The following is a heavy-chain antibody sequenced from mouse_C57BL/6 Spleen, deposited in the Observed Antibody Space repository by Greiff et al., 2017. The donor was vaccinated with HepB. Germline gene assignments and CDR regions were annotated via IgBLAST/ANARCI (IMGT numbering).Heavy chain of an antibody. V-gene: IGHV5-6*01. D-gene: IGHD2-3*01. J-gene: IGHJ2*01. Sequence: EVQLVESGGDLVKPGGSLKLSCAASGFTFSSYGMSWVRQTPDKRLEWVATISSGGSYTYYPDSVKGRFTISRDNAKNTLYLQMSSLKSEDTAMYYCARHGDGYYKNYFDYWGQGTTLTVSS. CDR2: ISSGGSYT. CDR1: GFTFSSYG. CDR3: ARHGDGYYKNYFDY.